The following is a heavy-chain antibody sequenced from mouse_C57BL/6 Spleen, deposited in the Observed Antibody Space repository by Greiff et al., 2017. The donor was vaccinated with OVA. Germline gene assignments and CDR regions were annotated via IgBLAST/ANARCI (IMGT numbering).Heavy chain of an antibody. V-gene: IGHV5-17*01. CDR2: ISSGSSTI. CDR3: ARNNNWDYLDY. J-gene: IGHJ2*01. CDR1: GFTFSDYG. Sequence: VQLKESGGGLVKPGGSLKLSCAASGFTFSDYGMHWVRQAPEKGLEWVAYISSGSSTIYYADTVKGRFTISRDNAKNTLFLQMTSLRSEDTAMYYCARNNNWDYLDYWGQGTTLTVSS. D-gene: IGHD4-1*01.